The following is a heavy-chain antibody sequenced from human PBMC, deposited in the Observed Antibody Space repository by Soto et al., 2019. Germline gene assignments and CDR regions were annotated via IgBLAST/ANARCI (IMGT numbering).Heavy chain of an antibody. J-gene: IGHJ6*03. D-gene: IGHD6-13*01. CDR2: ISWNSGSI. Sequence: EVQLVESGGGLVQPGRSLRLSCAASGFTFDDYAMHWVRQAPGKGLEWVSGISWNSGSIGYADSVKGRFTISRDNAKNSLYLHMNSLRAEDTALYYCAKDGRSSWFYYYYMDVWGKGTTVTVSS. CDR3: AKDGRSSWFYYYYMDV. V-gene: IGHV3-9*01. CDR1: GFTFDDYA.